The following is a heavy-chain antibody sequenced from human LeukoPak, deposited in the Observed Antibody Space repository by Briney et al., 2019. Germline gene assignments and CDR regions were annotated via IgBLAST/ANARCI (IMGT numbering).Heavy chain of an antibody. D-gene: IGHD3-22*01. CDR3: ASDTDMYYYES. J-gene: IGHJ4*02. CDR2: INHSGST. V-gene: IGHV4-34*01. Sequence: SETLSLTCAVYGESFSGYYWSWIRQPPGKGLEWIGEINHSGSTNYNPSLKSRVTISVDTSKNQFSLKLSSVTAADTAVYYCASDTDMYYYESWGQGTLVTVSS. CDR1: GESFSGYY.